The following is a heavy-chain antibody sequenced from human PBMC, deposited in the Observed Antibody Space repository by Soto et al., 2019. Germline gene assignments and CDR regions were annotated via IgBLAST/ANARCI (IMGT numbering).Heavy chain of an antibody. CDR3: AYSSGWWRLDV. D-gene: IGHD6-19*01. Sequence: QVHLQESGPGLVKPSGTLSLTCGVSGGSINNGYWWTWVRQPPGKGLEWIGEKHHSGSTNYNLSLKSLVSISLDKSKNQFSLILSSVTAADTAVYYCAYSSGWWRLDVWGQGTTVTVSS. J-gene: IGHJ6*02. CDR2: KHHSGST. CDR1: GGSINNGYW. V-gene: IGHV4-4*02.